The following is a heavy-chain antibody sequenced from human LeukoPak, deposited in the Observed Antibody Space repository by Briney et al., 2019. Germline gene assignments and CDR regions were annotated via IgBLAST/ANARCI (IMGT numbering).Heavy chain of an antibody. CDR2: IYTSGST. CDR3: ARDLDGGIAAAGIDAFDI. V-gene: IGHV4-4*07. CDR1: GGSISSYY. J-gene: IGHJ3*02. D-gene: IGHD6-13*01. Sequence: PSETLSLTCTVSGGSISSYYWSWIRQPAGKGLEWIGLIYTSGSTNYNPSLKSRVTMSVDTSKNQFSLKLSSVTAADTAVYYCARDLDGGIAAAGIDAFDIWGQGTMVTVSS.